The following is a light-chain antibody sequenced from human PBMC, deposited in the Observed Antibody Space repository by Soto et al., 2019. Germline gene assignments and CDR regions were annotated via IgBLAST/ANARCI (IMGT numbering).Light chain of an antibody. CDR3: QKYNKAPWT. CDR1: RDIDDY. Sequence: DIQMTQSPPSLSASVGDRVTITCRASRDIDDYLAWYQHIAGKAPKLLIYDASSLQPGVPSRFSGSGSGTYFTLTINSLQPEDVATYYFQKYNKAPWTFGQGTKV. V-gene: IGKV1-27*01. CDR2: DAS. J-gene: IGKJ1*01.